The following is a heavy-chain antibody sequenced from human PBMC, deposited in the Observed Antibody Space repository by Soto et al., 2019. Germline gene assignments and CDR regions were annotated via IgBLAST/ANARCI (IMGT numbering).Heavy chain of an antibody. CDR3: ARHLTYMDV. V-gene: IGHV4-39*01. CDR2: IYYSGST. CDR1: GGSISSSSYY. Sequence: SETLSLTCTVSGGSISSSSYYWGWIRQPPGKGLEWIGSIYYSGSTYYNPSLKSRVTISVDTSKNQFSLKLSSVTAADTAVYYCARHLTYMDVWGKGTTVTVSS. J-gene: IGHJ6*03.